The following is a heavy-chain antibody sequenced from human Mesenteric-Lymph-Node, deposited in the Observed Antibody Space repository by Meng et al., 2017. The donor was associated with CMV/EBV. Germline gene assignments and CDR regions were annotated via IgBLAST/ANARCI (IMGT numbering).Heavy chain of an antibody. Sequence: GESLKISCAASRFTVSSNYMTWVRQAPGKGLEWVAFIRYDGSNKYYADSVKGRFTISRDNSKNTLYLQMNSLRAEDTAVYYCAKFPDYGDSLDYWGQGTLVTVSS. V-gene: IGHV3-30*02. CDR2: IRYDGSNK. D-gene: IGHD4-17*01. J-gene: IGHJ4*02. CDR1: RFTVSSNY. CDR3: AKFPDYGDSLDY.